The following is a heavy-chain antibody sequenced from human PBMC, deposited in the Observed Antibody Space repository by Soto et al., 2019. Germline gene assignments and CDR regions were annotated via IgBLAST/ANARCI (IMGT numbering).Heavy chain of an antibody. D-gene: IGHD1-26*01. CDR2: ISGSGGST. J-gene: IGHJ4*02. CDR1: GFTFSSYA. Sequence: EVQLLESGGGLVQPGGSLRLSCAASGFTFSSYAMSWVRQAPGKGLEWVSAISGSGGSTYYADSVKVRFTISRDNSKNKLYLQMNRLRAEDTAVYYCAKVAWEIVGATRNDYWGQGTLVTVSS. V-gene: IGHV3-23*01. CDR3: AKVAWEIVGATRNDY.